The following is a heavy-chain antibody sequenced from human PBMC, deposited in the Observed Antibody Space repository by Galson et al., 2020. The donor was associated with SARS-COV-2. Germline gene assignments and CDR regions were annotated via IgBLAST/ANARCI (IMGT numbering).Heavy chain of an antibody. Sequence: VSVKVSCKASGYTFNRYGISWVRQAPGQGLEWLGWISCHNGNTNYPQKFQGRVTMTTDKWTNTVYMELRSLRSDDTAVYYCAREEDPTDFNPYFDYWGQGTQVTVSS. CDR2: ISCHNGNT. D-gene: IGHD1-26*01. J-gene: IGHJ4*02. CDR1: GYTFNRYG. V-gene: IGHV1-18*04. CDR3: AREEDPTDFNPYFDY.